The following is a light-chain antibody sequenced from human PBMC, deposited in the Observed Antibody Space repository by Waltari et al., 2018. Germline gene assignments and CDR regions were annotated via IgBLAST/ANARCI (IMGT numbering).Light chain of an antibody. J-gene: IGLJ2*01. Sequence: QSVLTQPPSAAGTPGQRVTISCSGSSSSIGSNYVYWYQQLPGTAPKLLIYTNKRRPAGVPDRFPDSKSGTSASLVISGLRSEDEADYYCAAWDDSLSGMVFGGGTKLTVL. CDR1: SSSIGSNY. CDR3: AAWDDSLSGMV. CDR2: TNK. V-gene: IGLV1-47*02.